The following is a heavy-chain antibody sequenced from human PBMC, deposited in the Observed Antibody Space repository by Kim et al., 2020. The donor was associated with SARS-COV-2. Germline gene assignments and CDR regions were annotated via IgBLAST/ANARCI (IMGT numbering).Heavy chain of an antibody. D-gene: IGHD2-2*01. CDR3: AREKIVPAATADAFDI. CDR2: IYSGGSST. CDR1: GFTFSSYA. V-gene: IGHV3-23*03. Sequence: GGSLRLSCAASGFTFSSYAMSWVRQAPGKGLEWVSVIYSGGSSTYYADSVKGRFTISRDNSKNTLYLQMNSLRAEDTAVYYCAREKIVPAATADAFDIWGQGTMVTVSS. J-gene: IGHJ3*02.